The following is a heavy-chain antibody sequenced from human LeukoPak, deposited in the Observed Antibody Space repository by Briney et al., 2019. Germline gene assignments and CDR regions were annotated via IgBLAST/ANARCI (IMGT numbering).Heavy chain of an antibody. V-gene: IGHV4-39*01. Sequence: PSETLSLTCTVSSGSISSSTYYWGWIRQPPGKGLEWIGNMYYSGSTYYNPSLKSRVTISLDTSKNQFSLKLTSVTAADTAVYYCASVRRGFGESSKYYAYYYMGVWGKGTTVTISS. CDR1: SGSISSSTYY. CDR3: ASVRRGFGESSKYYAYYYMGV. CDR2: MYYSGST. D-gene: IGHD3-10*01. J-gene: IGHJ6*03.